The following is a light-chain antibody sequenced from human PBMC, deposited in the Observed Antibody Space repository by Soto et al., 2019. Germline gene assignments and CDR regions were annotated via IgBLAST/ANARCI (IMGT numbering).Light chain of an antibody. Sequence: ARTHVASGYGVHLQSITISYTGTSSDVGGYNYVSWYQQHPGKAPKLMIYDVSNRPSGVSNRFSGSKSGNTASLSISGLQAEDEADYYCSSYTSSSTRVFGTWTKVTVL. J-gene: IGLJ1*01. CDR3: SSYTSSSTRV. CDR2: DVS. CDR1: SSDVGGYNY. V-gene: IGLV2-14*01.